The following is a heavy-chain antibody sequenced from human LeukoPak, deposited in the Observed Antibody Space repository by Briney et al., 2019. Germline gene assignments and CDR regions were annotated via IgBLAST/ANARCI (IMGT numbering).Heavy chain of an antibody. D-gene: IGHD6-13*01. CDR1: GGTFSNHA. J-gene: IGHJ4*02. CDR2: IIPISGTA. V-gene: IGHV1-69*13. CDR3: ARWAGDSSAWYPALFDY. Sequence: SVQVSCKASGGTFSNHAISCVRQAPGQGREWMGVIIPISGTANYAQKLQSRVTITADASTSTVYMELSSLTSDDTAVYYCARWAGDSSAWYPALFDYWGQGTLVTVSS.